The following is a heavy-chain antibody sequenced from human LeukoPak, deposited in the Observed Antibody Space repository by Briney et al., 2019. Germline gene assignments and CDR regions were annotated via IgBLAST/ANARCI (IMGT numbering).Heavy chain of an antibody. CDR3: ARIDWVFDY. CDR2: IYHSGST. D-gene: IGHD3-9*01. J-gene: IGHJ4*02. V-gene: IGHV4-38-2*02. Sequence: SETLSLTCTVSGYSISSGYHWGWIRQPPGKGLEWIGGIYHSGSTYYNPSLKSRVTISVDTSKNQFSLKLSSVTAADTAVYYCARIDWVFDYWGQGTLVTVSS. CDR1: GYSISSGYH.